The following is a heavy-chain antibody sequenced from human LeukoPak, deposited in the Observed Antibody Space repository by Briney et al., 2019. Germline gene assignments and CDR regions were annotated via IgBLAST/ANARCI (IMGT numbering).Heavy chain of an antibody. J-gene: IGHJ4*02. CDR1: GGSISSNTYY. D-gene: IGHD4-17*01. V-gene: IGHV4-39*01. CDR3: ARNGDFYFFDY. CDR2: LYSSGAT. Sequence: AETLSLTCTVSGGSISSNTYYWVWIRQPPGKGLEWIGSLYSSGATYYNPSLKSRVTIPVVTSRNQCSLKLSSVTAADTAVYYCARNGDFYFFDYWGQGTLVTVSS.